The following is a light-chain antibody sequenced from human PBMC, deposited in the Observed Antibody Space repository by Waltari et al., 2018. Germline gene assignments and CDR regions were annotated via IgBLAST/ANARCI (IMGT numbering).Light chain of an antibody. CDR3: GQGTHFPFT. J-gene: IGKJ3*01. CDR2: EVS. CDR1: QSLVHSNGNTY. V-gene: IGKV2-30*02. Sequence: EVVMTQSPLSPPITPGQPASISCRSSQSLVHSNGNTYLNWYQQKPGQPPRRLMDEVSNQDSGVPDRFSGSGTGTDFTLKISRVEAEDVGVYYCGQGTHFPFTFGPGTKLDIK.